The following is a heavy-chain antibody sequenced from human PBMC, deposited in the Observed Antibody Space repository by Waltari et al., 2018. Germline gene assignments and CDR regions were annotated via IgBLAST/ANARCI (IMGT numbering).Heavy chain of an antibody. V-gene: IGHV1-69*01. CDR3: ARDRTPYYDFWSGSENGMDV. D-gene: IGHD3-3*01. J-gene: IGHJ6*02. CDR2: IIPIFGTA. Sequence: QVQLVQSGAEVKKPGSSVKVSCKASGGTFSSYAISWVRQAPGQGLEWMGGIIPIFGTANYAQKFQGRVTITADESTSTAYMELSSLRSEDTAVYYCARDRTPYYDFWSGSENGMDVWGQGTTVTVSS. CDR1: GGTFSSYA.